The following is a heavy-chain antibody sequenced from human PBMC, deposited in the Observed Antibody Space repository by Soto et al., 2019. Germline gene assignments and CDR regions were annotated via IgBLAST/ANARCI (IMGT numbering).Heavy chain of an antibody. CDR2: FDPEDGET. CDR1: GYTLTELS. D-gene: IGHD4-17*01. V-gene: IGHV1-24*01. Sequence: EASVKVSCKVSGYTLTELSMHWVRQAPGKGLEWMGGFDPEDGETIYAQKFQGRVTMTEDTSTDTAYMELSSLRSEDTAVYYCATESGLGYGDSPGVFDYWGQGTLVTVSS. CDR3: ATESGLGYGDSPGVFDY. J-gene: IGHJ4*02.